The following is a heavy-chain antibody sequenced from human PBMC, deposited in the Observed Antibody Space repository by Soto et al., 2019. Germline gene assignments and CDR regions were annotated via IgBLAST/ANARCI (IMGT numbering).Heavy chain of an antibody. CDR3: ARGPRALNPAMVRGVGMDV. D-gene: IGHD3-10*01. CDR2: ISAYNGNT. J-gene: IGHJ6*02. Sequence: QVQLVQSGAEVKKPGASVKVSCKASGYTFTSYGISWVRQAPGQGLDLMGWISAYNGNTNYAQKLQGRVTMTTETSTSTAYMELRSLRSDDTAVYYCARGPRALNPAMVRGVGMDVWGQGTTVTVSS. V-gene: IGHV1-18*01. CDR1: GYTFTSYG.